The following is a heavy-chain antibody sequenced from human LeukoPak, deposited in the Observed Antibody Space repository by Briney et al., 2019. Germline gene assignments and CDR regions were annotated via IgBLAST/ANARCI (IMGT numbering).Heavy chain of an antibody. J-gene: IGHJ4*02. CDR3: AKGVRLWFAFYFDY. CDR2: ISGNGYNT. V-gene: IGHV3-23*01. Sequence: PGESLRLSCAGSGFTLGSYAMSWVRQAPGKGLEWVSAISGNGYNTYYADSVKGRFTISSESSGNTLYLQMHNLRAEGTAVYYCAKGVRLWFAFYFDYWGQGTLVTVSS. D-gene: IGHD3-10*01. CDR1: GFTLGSYA.